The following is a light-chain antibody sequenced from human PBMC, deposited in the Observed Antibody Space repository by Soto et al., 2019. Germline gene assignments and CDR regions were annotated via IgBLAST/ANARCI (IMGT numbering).Light chain of an antibody. CDR2: DVS. CDR3: CSYAGSYTFYV. Sequence: QSVLAQPASVSGSPGQSITISCTGTSSDVESYNLVSWYQQHPGKAPKVMIYDVSKRPSGVPDRFSGSKSGNTASLTLSGLQAEDEADHYCCSYAGSYTFYVFGTGTKVTVL. J-gene: IGLJ1*01. CDR1: SSDVESYNL. V-gene: IGLV2-11*01.